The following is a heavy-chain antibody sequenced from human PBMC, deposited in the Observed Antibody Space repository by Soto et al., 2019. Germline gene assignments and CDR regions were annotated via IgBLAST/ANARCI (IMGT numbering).Heavy chain of an antibody. CDR2: INPNSGGT. J-gene: IGHJ5*02. Sequence: ASVKVSCKASGYTFTGYYMHWVRQAPGQGLEWMGWINPNSGGTNYAQKFQGWVTMTRDTSISTAYMELSRLRSDDTAVYYCAREGGLSVGANWFDPWGQGTLVTVSS. CDR1: GYTFTGYY. CDR3: AREGGLSVGANWFDP. D-gene: IGHD1-26*01. V-gene: IGHV1-2*04.